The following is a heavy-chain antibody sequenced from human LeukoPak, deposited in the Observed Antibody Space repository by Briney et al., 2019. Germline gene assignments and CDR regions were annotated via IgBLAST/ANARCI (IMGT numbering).Heavy chain of an antibody. CDR3: ARGAQLKGGRHAYYYYYYGMDV. Sequence: SQTLSLTCAISGDSVSSNSAAWNWIRQSPSRGLEWLGRTYYRSKWYNDYAVSVKSRITINPDTSKNQFSLQLNSVTPEDTAVYYCARGAQLKGGRHAYYYYYYGMDVWGKGTTVTVSS. CDR1: GDSVSSNSAA. J-gene: IGHJ6*04. V-gene: IGHV6-1*01. D-gene: IGHD3-16*01. CDR2: TYYRSKWYN.